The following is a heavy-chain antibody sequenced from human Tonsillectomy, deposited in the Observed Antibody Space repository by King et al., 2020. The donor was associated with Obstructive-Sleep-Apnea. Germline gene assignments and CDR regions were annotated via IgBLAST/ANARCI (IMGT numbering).Heavy chain of an antibody. CDR1: GFTLSRYW. D-gene: IGHD1-1*01. CDR2: INSDGSRP. J-gene: IGHJ3*02. Sequence: DVQLVESGGGLVQPGGSLRLSCAASGFTLSRYWMHWVRQTPGKGLAWVSRINSDGSRPMYADSVKGRVTISRDNAKNTLYLQMNSLRAEDTAVYYCEKLVGGAPDDFDIWGQGTKVTVSS. CDR3: EKLVGGAPDDFDI. V-gene: IGHV3-74*03.